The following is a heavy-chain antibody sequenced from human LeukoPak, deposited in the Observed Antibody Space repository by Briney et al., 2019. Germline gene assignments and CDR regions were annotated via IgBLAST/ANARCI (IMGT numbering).Heavy chain of an antibody. J-gene: IGHJ4*02. CDR1: GFSFSSYG. V-gene: IGHV3-30*02. Sequence: PGGSLRLSCAGSGFSFSSYGMHWVRQAPGKGLEWMAFIRSDGSNKYYADSVKGRFTISRDNSKNTLYLQMNSLRAEDTAVYYCARARPSMWIDYWGQGTLVTVSS. D-gene: IGHD5-12*01. CDR2: IRSDGSNK. CDR3: ARARPSMWIDY.